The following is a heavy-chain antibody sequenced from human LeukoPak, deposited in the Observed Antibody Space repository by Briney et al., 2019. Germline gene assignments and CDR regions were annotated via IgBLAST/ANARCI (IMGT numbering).Heavy chain of an antibody. CDR3: ARRLGYDAFDI. D-gene: IGHD7-27*01. Sequence: PSETLSLTCAVSGYSISSGYYWGWIRRPPGKGLEWIGSIYHSGSTYYNPSLKSRVTISVDTSKNQFSLKLSSVTAADTAVYYCARRLGYDAFDIWGQGTMVTVSS. CDR1: GYSISSGYY. V-gene: IGHV4-38-2*01. J-gene: IGHJ3*02. CDR2: IYHSGST.